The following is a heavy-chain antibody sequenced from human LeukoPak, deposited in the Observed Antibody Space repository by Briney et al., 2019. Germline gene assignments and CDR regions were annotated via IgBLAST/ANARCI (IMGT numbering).Heavy chain of an antibody. CDR2: IGSANSYV. D-gene: IGHD1-14*01. Sequence: GGSLRLSCAASGFTFSSYSMNWVRQAPGKGLEWVSSIGSANSYVYYADSLKGRFTISRDNAKNSLYLQMNSLRAEDTAVYYCAGASGGNRPFDYWGQGTLVTVSS. CDR3: AGASGGNRPFDY. V-gene: IGHV3-21*01. CDR1: GFTFSSYS. J-gene: IGHJ4*02.